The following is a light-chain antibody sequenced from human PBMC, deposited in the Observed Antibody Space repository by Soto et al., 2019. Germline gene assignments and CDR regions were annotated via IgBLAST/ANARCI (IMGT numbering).Light chain of an antibody. Sequence: EIVLTQSPGTLSLSPGERATLSCRASQSVSSSYLAWYQQKPGQAPRLLIYGASSRATGIPDRFSGSGSGTDFTLTISRREPEDFAVYYCQQYGSSPPLVTFGPGTKVDIK. CDR1: QSVSSSY. CDR2: GAS. CDR3: QQYGSSPPLVT. V-gene: IGKV3-20*01. J-gene: IGKJ3*01.